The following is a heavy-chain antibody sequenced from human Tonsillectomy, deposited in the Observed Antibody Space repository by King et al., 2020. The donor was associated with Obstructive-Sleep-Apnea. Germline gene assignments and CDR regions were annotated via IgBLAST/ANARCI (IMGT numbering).Heavy chain of an antibody. J-gene: IGHJ4*02. CDR2: LSGSGGIT. CDR3: AKDSMDYDTLTGPVDY. D-gene: IGHD3-9*01. V-gene: IGHV3-23*04. Sequence: VQLVESGGDLVQPGGSLRLSCAASGFTFRSYAMSWVRQAAGEGLEWVSGLSGSGGITDYADSVKGRFTISRDNSKNTVYLQMNSLRAEDTAVYYCAKDSMDYDTLTGPVDYWGQGTLVTVPS. CDR1: GFTFRSYA.